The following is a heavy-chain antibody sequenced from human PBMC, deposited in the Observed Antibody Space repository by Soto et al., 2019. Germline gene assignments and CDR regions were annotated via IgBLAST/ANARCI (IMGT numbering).Heavy chain of an antibody. J-gene: IGHJ5*02. V-gene: IGHV3-72*01. CDR1: GFTLDDYS. CDR2: STNKINSYTT. D-gene: IGHD1-26*01. Sequence: EVELVESGGGLVQPGGSLRLSCAVSGFTLDDYSMDWVRQVPGKGLEWVARSTNKINSYTTEYAASVKGRFTISRDGSQSSLYLQMNSLKSEDTAMYYCARRGSGRYSDHWGQGTLVTVSS. CDR3: ARRGSGRYSDH.